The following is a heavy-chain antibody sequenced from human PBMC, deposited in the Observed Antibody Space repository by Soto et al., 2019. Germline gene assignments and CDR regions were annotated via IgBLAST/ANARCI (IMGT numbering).Heavy chain of an antibody. CDR3: ATMRGYPNYSYYYMDV. CDR1: GVTFSTYW. D-gene: IGHD3-3*01. J-gene: IGHJ6*03. Sequence: GGSVRLSCAASGVTFSTYWMTWVRQAPGKGLEGVANMNQDGSERYYVDSVKGRFTISRDNAKNSLYLQMNSLRAEDTAVYYCATMRGYPNYSYYYMDVWGEGTTVTAP. V-gene: IGHV3-7*01. CDR2: MNQDGSER.